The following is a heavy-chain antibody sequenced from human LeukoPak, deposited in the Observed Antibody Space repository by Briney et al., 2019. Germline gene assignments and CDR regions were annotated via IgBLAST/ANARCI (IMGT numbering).Heavy chain of an antibody. J-gene: IGHJ5*02. V-gene: IGHV4-59*08. CDR3: ARHDRYNSGWDNWFDP. CDR2: FSYSGST. CDR1: GGSISSYY. Sequence: PSETLSLTCTVSGGSISSYYWSWNRQPPGKELEWIGYFSYSGSTNYNPSLKSRVTISVDTSKNQFSLKLSSVTAADTAVYYCARHDRYNSGWDNWFDPWGQGTLVTVSS. D-gene: IGHD6-19*01.